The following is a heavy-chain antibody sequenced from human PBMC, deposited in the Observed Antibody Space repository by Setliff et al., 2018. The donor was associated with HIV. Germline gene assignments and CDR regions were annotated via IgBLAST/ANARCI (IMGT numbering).Heavy chain of an antibody. D-gene: IGHD5-12*01. CDR1: NGSFSGYY. V-gene: IGHV4-34*01. CDR3: AAWGPRYSFAPYRFDY. CDR2: INDSGNT. J-gene: IGHJ4*02. Sequence: PSETLSLTCAVYNGSFSGYYWSWIRQLPGKGLEWIGEINDSGNTNYNPLLKSRVTMSVDASKNQFSLRLTSLTAADAAMYFCAAWGPRYSFAPYRFDYWGQGALVTVSS.